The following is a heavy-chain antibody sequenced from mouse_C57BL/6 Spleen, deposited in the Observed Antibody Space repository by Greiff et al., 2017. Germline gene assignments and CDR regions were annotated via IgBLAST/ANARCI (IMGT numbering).Heavy chain of an antibody. CDR3: ARDGWITTEISYYYAMDY. CDR2: ISDGGSYT. CDR1: GFTFSSYA. J-gene: IGHJ4*01. Sequence: DVHLVESGGGLVKPGGSLKLSCAASGFTFSSYAMSWVRQTPEKRLEWVATISDGGSYTYYPDNVKGRFTISRDNAKNNLYLQMSHLKSEDTAMYYCARDGWITTEISYYYAMDYWGQGTSVTVSS. D-gene: IGHD2-4*01. V-gene: IGHV5-4*01.